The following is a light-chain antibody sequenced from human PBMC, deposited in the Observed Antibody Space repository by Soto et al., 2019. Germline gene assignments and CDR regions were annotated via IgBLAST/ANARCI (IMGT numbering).Light chain of an antibody. J-gene: IGLJ1*01. Sequence: QSVLTQPPSVSGSPGQSVAISCTGTSSDVGSSNGVSWYQQPPGTAPKLMIYDVSNRPSGVPDRFSGSKSGNTASLTISGLQAEDEADSYCSSYTSSSTYVFGTGTKLTVL. CDR1: SSDVGSSNG. CDR2: DVS. V-gene: IGLV2-18*02. CDR3: SSYTSSSTYV.